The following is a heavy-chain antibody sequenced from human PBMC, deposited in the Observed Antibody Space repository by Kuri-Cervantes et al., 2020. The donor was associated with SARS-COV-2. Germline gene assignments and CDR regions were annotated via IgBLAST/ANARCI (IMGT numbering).Heavy chain of an antibody. V-gene: IGHV4-34*01. J-gene: IGHJ5*02. CDR3: ARALPIVVPAAMSSGGVGP. D-gene: IGHD2-2*01. CDR2: INHSGST. CDR1: GGSFSGYY. Sequence: SQTLSLTCAVYGGSFSGYYWSWIRQPPGKGLEWIGEINHSGSTNYNPSLKSRVTISVDTSKNQFSLKLSSVTAADTAVYYCARALPIVVPAAMSSGGVGPWGQGTLVTVSS.